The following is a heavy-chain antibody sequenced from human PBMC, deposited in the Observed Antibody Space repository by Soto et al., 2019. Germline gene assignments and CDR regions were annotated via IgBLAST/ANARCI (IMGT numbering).Heavy chain of an antibody. CDR2: ISYSGSI. Sequence: QVQLQESGPALVKPSETLSLTCTVSGGSITSYYWTWIRPPPGKGLEWIGSISYSGSINYNPSLKGRVTMSLDSSNHQFSLTLTSVTAAATAFYYCARGVLIFDFCFSSDWFDPWGQGTLVTVSP. CDR1: GGSITSYY. D-gene: IGHD3-3*01. J-gene: IGHJ5*02. V-gene: IGHV4-59*01. CDR3: ARGVLIFDFCFSSDWFDP.